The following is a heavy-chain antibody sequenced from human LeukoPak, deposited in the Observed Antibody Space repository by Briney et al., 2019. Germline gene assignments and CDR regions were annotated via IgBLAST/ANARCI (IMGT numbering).Heavy chain of an antibody. CDR2: IIPIFGTA. Sequence: SVKVSCKASGGTFSSYAISWVRQAPGQGLEWMGRIIPIFGTANYAQRFQGRVTITTGESTSTAYMELSSLRSEDTAVYYCARDREPEVYYMDVWGKGTTVTVSS. D-gene: IGHD1-26*01. J-gene: IGHJ6*03. CDR1: GGTFSSYA. CDR3: ARDREPEVYYMDV. V-gene: IGHV1-69*05.